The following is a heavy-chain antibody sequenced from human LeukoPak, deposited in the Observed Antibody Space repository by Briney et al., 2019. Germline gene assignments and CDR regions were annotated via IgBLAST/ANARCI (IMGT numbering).Heavy chain of an antibody. CDR2: ITTYNGEK. D-gene: IGHD2-8*01. J-gene: IGHJ4*02. Sequence: GASVKVSCETSGYTLSEYGISWVRQAPGQGLEWVGWITTYNGEKIYSQRFQGRVTMTTDTSSGTYYMELRNLRSDDTAIYYCARDCSNGVCYPRDYWGQGTQVVVST. CDR1: GYTLSEYG. V-gene: IGHV1-18*01. CDR3: ARDCSNGVCYPRDY.